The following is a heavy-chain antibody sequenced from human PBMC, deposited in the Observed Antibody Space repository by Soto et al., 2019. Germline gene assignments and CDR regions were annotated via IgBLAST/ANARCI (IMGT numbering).Heavy chain of an antibody. V-gene: IGHV3-48*01. J-gene: IGHJ3*02. CDR2: ISSSSSTI. CDR1: GFTFSSYS. CDR3: ARERLHLGELSLYRFGAFDI. Sequence: EVQLVESGGGLVQPGGSLRLSCAASGFTFSSYSMNWVRQAPGKGLDWVSYISSSSSTIYYADSVKGRFTISRDNAKNSLYLQMNSLTAEDTAVYYCARERLHLGELSLYRFGAFDIWGQGTMVTVSS. D-gene: IGHD3-16*02.